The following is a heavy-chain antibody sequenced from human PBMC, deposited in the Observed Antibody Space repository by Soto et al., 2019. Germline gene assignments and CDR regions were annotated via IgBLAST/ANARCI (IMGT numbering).Heavy chain of an antibody. CDR1: GGSFSGYY. J-gene: IGHJ6*02. CDR2: INHSGST. D-gene: IGHD5-18*01. CDR3: ARGGTWIQLWLKAGYYGMDV. Sequence: PSETLSLTCAVYGGSFSGYYWSWIRQPPGKGLEWIGEINHSGSTNYNPSLKSRVTISVDTSKNQFSLKLSSVTAADTAVYYCARGGTWIQLWLKAGYYGMDVWGQGTTVTVS. V-gene: IGHV4-34*01.